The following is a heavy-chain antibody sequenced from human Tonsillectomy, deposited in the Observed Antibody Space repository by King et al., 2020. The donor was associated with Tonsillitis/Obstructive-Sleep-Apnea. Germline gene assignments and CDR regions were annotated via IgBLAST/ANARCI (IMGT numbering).Heavy chain of an antibody. CDR1: GFTFSNAW. J-gene: IGHJ4*02. D-gene: IGHD2/OR15-2a*01. Sequence: VQLVESGGGLVKPGGSLRLSCAASGFTFSNAWMSWVCQAPGKGLEWVGRFKSKTDGGTTDYAAPVKGRFTISRDDSKNTLYLQMNSLKTEDTAVYYCTTENSNLLGYYFDYWGQGTLVTVYS. CDR2: FKSKTDGGTT. V-gene: IGHV3-15*01. CDR3: TTENSNLLGYYFDY.